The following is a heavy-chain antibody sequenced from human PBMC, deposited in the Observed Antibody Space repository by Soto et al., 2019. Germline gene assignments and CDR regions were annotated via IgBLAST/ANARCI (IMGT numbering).Heavy chain of an antibody. Sequence: EVQLLESGGGLVQPGGSLRLSCAASGFTFSNYAMSWVRQAPGKGLEWVSGISGSGGNTNYADSVKGRFTISRDNSKNTLYLQMSSLRADDTAIYYCANLIGLLGGYWGQGTLVTVSS. CDR2: ISGSGGNT. J-gene: IGHJ4*02. CDR1: GFTFSNYA. CDR3: ANLIGLLGGY. D-gene: IGHD1-26*01. V-gene: IGHV3-23*01.